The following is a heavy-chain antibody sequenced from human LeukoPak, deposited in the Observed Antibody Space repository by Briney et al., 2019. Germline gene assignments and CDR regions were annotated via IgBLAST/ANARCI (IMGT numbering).Heavy chain of an antibody. D-gene: IGHD5-24*01. V-gene: IGHV4-31*03. CDR1: GGSISSGGYY. CDR3: ARLRWGSAFDI. J-gene: IGHJ3*02. CDR2: IYYSGST. Sequence: SQTLSLTCTVSGGSISSGGYYWSWIRQDPGKGLEWIGYIYYSGSTYYNPSLKSRVTISVDTSKNQFSLKLSSVTAADTAVYYCARLRWGSAFDIWGQGTMVTVSS.